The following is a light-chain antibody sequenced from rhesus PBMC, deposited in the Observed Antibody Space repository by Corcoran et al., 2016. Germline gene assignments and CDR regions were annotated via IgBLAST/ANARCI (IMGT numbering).Light chain of an antibody. CDR2: NAS. CDR3: KQYNSRPPT. CDR1: QDITIR. Sequence: DIQMTQSPSSLSASVGDTVTITCRASQDITIRLAWYQQKPGKAPNLLINNASTLQSGVPSRVSGSGSWTDLTITISSLQSEDFATYYCKQYNSRPPTFGPGTKVEIK. V-gene: IGKV1-22*01. J-gene: IGKJ1*01.